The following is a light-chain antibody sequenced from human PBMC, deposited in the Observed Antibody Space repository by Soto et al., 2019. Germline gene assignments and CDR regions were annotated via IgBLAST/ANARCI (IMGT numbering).Light chain of an antibody. V-gene: IGLV2-14*01. CDR2: NVS. CDR3: SSHTIRTTGV. CDR1: SSDVGGDND. J-gene: IGLJ1*01. Sequence: QSALTQPASVSGSPGQSITISCTGTSSDVGGDNDVSWYQQYPGKAHNLMIYNVSKRPSGVSNRFSGSKSGNTASLTISGLQAEDEADYYCSSHTIRTTGVFGTGTKVTVL.